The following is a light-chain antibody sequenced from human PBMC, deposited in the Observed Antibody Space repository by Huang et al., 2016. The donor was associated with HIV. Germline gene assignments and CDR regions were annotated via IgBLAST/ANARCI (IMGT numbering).Light chain of an antibody. CDR3: QQSYSPLT. CDR1: QSISSY. CDR2: AAS. V-gene: IGKV1-39*01. Sequence: DIQMTQSPSSLSASVGDRVTITCRASQSISSYLNWYQQKPGKAPKPLIYAASSLQSGVPSRFSGSGSGTDFTLTISSLQPEDFATYYCQQSYSPLTFGGGTKVEIK. J-gene: IGKJ4*01.